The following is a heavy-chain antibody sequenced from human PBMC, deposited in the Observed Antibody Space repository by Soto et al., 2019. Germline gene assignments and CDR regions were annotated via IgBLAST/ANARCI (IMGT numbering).Heavy chain of an antibody. CDR2: IYYSGST. CDR3: ARDSGYRYPYSVMAG. D-gene: IGHD6-25*01. Sequence: TMCLSRSVAAVSRGSRCYYWSRKRTHPGKGLEWIGYIYYSGSTYYNPSLNSRVTISVDTSKNQFSLKLSSVTAADTAVYYCARDSGYRYPYSVMAGRGQGTTVTGS. J-gene: IGHJ6*02. V-gene: IGHV4-31*03. CDR1: AVSRGSRCYY.